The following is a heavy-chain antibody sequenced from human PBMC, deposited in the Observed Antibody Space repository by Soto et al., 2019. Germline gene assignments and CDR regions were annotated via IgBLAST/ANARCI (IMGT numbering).Heavy chain of an antibody. V-gene: IGHV3-9*01. CDR1: GFTFDDYA. J-gene: IGHJ4*02. Sequence: EVQLVESGGGLVQPGRSLRLSCAASGFTFDDYAMHWVRQAPGKGLEWVSGISWNSGSIGYADSVKGRFTISRDNAKNSLYLQMNSLRAEDTALYYCAKGSTIFGVVIIGGSVGGFDYWGQGTLVTVSS. CDR2: ISWNSGSI. D-gene: IGHD3-3*01. CDR3: AKGSTIFGVVIIGGSVGGFDY.